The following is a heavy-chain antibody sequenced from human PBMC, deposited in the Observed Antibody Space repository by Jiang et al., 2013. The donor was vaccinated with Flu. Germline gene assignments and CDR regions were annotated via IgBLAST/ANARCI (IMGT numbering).Heavy chain of an antibody. Sequence: TFSSYAISWVRQAPGQGLEWMGGIIPIFGTANYAQKFQGRVTITADESTSTAYMELSSLRSEDMAVYYCASSGEDDSSGYYEHYFDYWGQGTLVTVSS. CDR1: TFSSYA. CDR3: ASSGEDDSSGYYEHYFDY. J-gene: IGHJ4*02. CDR2: IIPIFGTA. D-gene: IGHD3-22*01. V-gene: IGHV1-69*01.